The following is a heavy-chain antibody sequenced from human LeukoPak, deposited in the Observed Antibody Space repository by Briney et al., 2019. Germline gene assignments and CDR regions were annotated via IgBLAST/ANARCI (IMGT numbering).Heavy chain of an antibody. D-gene: IGHD2-15*01. CDR1: GFTFNNYG. J-gene: IGHJ6*02. Sequence: GGSLRFSCAASGFTFNNYGMHWVRQAPGKGLEWVAVISYDGSNKYYAGSVKGRFTISRDNSKNTLYLQMNSLRAEDTAVYYCARDQSFPRPCSGGSCYSQDYYYGMDVWGQGTTVTVSS. V-gene: IGHV3-30*03. CDR2: ISYDGSNK. CDR3: ARDQSFPRPCSGGSCYSQDYYYGMDV.